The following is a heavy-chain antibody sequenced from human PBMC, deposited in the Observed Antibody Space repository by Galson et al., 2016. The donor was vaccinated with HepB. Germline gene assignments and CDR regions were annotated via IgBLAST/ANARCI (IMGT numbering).Heavy chain of an antibody. V-gene: IGHV3-48*03. CDR3: ARDPGFRNGMDV. CDR1: GFTLRNYE. Sequence: SLRLSCAASGFTLRNYEMNWVRQAPGKGLEWISHISSGGGSMYYADSVKGRFTISRDNAKNSVYLQMNSLRGEDTAVYYCARDPGFRNGMDVWGQGTTVTVS. CDR2: ISSGGGSM. J-gene: IGHJ6*02.